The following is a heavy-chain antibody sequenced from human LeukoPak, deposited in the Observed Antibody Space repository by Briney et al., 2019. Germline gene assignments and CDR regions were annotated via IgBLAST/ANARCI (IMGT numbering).Heavy chain of an antibody. D-gene: IGHD4-23*01. CDR3: ASLFYPYGGGCWDDYFYF. J-gene: IGHJ4*02. Sequence: GGSLRLSCAASGFTFSSYSMNWVRQAPGKGLEWVSSISSSSSYIYYADSVKGRFTISRDNAKNSLYLQMNSLRAEDTAVYYCASLFYPYGGGCWDDYFYFLGQGTLGTVSS. CDR2: ISSSSSYI. V-gene: IGHV3-21*01. CDR1: GFTFSSYS.